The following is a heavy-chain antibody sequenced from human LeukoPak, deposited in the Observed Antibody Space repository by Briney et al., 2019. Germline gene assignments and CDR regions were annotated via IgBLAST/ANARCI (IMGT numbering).Heavy chain of an antibody. V-gene: IGHV3-7*01. Sequence: GGSLRLSCAASGFTFSSYWMSWVRQVPGKGLEWVANIKQDGSEKYYVDSVKGRFTISRDNAKNSLYLQMNSLRAEDTAVYYCARESFYGDELPDFDYWGQGTLVTVSS. CDR2: IKQDGSEK. CDR3: ARESFYGDELPDFDY. CDR1: GFTFSSYW. D-gene: IGHD4-17*01. J-gene: IGHJ4*02.